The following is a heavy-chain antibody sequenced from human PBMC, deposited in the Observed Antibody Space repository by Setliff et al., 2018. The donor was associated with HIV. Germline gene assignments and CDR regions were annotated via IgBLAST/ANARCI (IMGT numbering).Heavy chain of an antibody. J-gene: IGHJ3*02. V-gene: IGHV1-69*10. CDR1: GGTFSSYA. Sequence: ASVKVSCKATGGTFSSYAMSWVRQAPGQGLEWMGAIIPMLGITNYAQKFQGRVTMIADKSTGTAYMDLSSLTPDDTAVYYCASSFGGNSLRHEAAFDIWGPGTMVTVSS. D-gene: IGHD2-21*02. CDR2: IIPMLGIT. CDR3: ASSFGGNSLRHEAAFDI.